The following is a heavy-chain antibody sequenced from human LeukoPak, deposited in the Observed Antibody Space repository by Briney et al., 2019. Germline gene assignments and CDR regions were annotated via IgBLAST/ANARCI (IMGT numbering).Heavy chain of an antibody. CDR3: ARLYSYRLDY. Sequence: GESLKISCKGSGYTFATYWIGWVRQMPGKGLEWMGIIYPSDSDTRYSPSFQGQVTISADKSISTAYLQWSSLKASDTAIYYCARLYSYRLDYWGQGTLVTVSS. J-gene: IGHJ4*02. CDR2: IYPSDSDT. CDR1: GYTFATYW. D-gene: IGHD5-18*01. V-gene: IGHV5-51*01.